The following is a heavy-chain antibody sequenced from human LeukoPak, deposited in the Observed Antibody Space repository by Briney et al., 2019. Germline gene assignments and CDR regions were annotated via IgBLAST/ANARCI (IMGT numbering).Heavy chain of an antibody. J-gene: IGHJ4*02. Sequence: LXLSCAASGFTFSSYGMHWVRQAPGKGLEWVAVISYDGSNKYYADSVKGRFTISRDNSKITLYLQMNSLRAEDTAVYYCAKDIDYSSSSFDYWGQGTLVTVSS. V-gene: IGHV3-30*18. CDR2: ISYDGSNK. D-gene: IGHD6-6*01. CDR3: AKDIDYSSSSFDY. CDR1: GFTFSSYG.